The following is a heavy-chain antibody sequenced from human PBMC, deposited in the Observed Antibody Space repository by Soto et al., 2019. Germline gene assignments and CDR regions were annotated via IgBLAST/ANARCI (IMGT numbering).Heavy chain of an antibody. CDR3: PNTVFGVMY. CDR1: GYKFTSYW. V-gene: IGHV5-51*01. J-gene: IGHJ4*02. D-gene: IGHD3-3*01. Sequence: GESLKISCKGPGYKFTSYWLGWVRQVPGKGLEWMGSIYGGDSETRYSPSFQGQVTISADKSITTAYLHCSHLKGSDTATFYCPNTVFGVMYWGQGTLVTVSS. CDR2: IYGGDSET.